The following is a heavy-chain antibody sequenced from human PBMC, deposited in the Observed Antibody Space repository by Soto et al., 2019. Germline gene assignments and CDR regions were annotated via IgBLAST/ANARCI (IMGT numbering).Heavy chain of an antibody. Sequence: QVQLVQSGAEVKKPGSSVKVSCKASGGTFTNDPISRVRQAPGQGLEWMGGIIPLFGSANYATKFLGRVTITADESTTTVYMELSSLTSDDTAMYFCAKARGESPMTQEDFFDFWGQGTLVSVAS. CDR3: AKARGESPMTQEDFFDF. CDR2: IIPLFGSA. CDR1: GGTFTNDP. V-gene: IGHV1-69*01. J-gene: IGHJ4*02.